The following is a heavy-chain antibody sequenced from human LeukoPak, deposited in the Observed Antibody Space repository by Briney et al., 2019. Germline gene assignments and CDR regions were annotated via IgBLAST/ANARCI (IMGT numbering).Heavy chain of an antibody. CDR3: AKRRGLELLYYYYMDV. CDR2: ISGSGGST. CDR1: GFNFNTYW. J-gene: IGHJ6*03. Sequence: PGGSLRLSCASTGFNFNTYWMTWVRKAPGKALEWVSAISGSGGSTYYADSVKGRFTISSDNSKNTLFLQMNSLRAEDTAVYYCAKRRGLELLYYYYMDVWGKGTTVTVSS. D-gene: IGHD1-7*01. V-gene: IGHV3-23*01.